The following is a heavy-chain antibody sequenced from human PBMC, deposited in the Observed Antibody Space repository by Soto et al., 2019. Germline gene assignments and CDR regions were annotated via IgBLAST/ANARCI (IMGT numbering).Heavy chain of an antibody. CDR3: ARDQDYDILTGYYNYFDY. CDR1: GFTFSSYS. D-gene: IGHD3-9*01. CDR2: ISSSSSYI. V-gene: IGHV3-21*01. Sequence: EVQLVESGGGLVKPGGSLRLSCAASGFTFSSYSMNWVRQAPGKGLEWVSSISSSSSYIYYADSVKGRFTISRDNAKNSLYLQMNSLRAEDTAVYYCARDQDYDILTGYYNYFDYWGQGTLVTVSS. J-gene: IGHJ4*02.